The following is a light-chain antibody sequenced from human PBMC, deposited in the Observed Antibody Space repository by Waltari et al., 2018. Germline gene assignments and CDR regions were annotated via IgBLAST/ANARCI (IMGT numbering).Light chain of an antibody. V-gene: IGLV1-44*01. J-gene: IGLJ3*02. Sequence: QSVLTQPPSLSGTPGQRVTISCSGSNSNIGSNTVDWYQVLPGTAPKLLIHGNDQRPSGVPDRLSVSKVGASGSLAISGLQPEDESEYYCAAWDESLKGWVFGGGTRLTVL. CDR2: GND. CDR3: AAWDESLKGWV. CDR1: NSNIGSNT.